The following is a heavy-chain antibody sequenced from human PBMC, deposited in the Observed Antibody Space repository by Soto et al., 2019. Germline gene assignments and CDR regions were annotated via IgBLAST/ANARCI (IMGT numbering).Heavy chain of an antibody. J-gene: IGHJ3*02. CDR1: GFTFSNYE. CDR3: ARVYGDYPIDAFDI. V-gene: IGHV3-48*03. Sequence: EVQLVESGGGLVQPGGSLRLSCVGYGFTFSNYEMDWVRQSPGKGPEWLSHIRYRGSPLYYADSVKGRFTISRDNAENSLYLQMNSLRVEDTAVYYCARVYGDYPIDAFDIWGQGTMVTVSS. D-gene: IGHD4-17*01. CDR2: IRYRGSPL.